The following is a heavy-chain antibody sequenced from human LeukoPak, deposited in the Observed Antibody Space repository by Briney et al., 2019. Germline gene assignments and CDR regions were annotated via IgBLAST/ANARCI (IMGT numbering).Heavy chain of an antibody. J-gene: IGHJ4*02. CDR1: GFTFSSYE. D-gene: IGHD6-13*01. Sequence: GGSLRLSCAASGFTFSSYEMNWVRQAPGKGLEWVSYISSSGSTIYYADSVKGRFTISRDNAKNSLYLQMNSLRAEDTAVYYSARSCSSSWFYFDYWGQGTLVTVSS. CDR2: ISSSGSTI. V-gene: IGHV3-48*03. CDR3: ARSCSSSWFYFDY.